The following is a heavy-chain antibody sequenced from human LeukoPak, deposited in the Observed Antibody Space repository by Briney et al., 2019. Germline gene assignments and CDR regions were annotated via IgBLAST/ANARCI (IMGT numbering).Heavy chain of an antibody. CDR2: ISGSGGST. V-gene: IGHV3-23*01. J-gene: IGHJ4*02. D-gene: IGHD2-8*01. CDR1: GFTFSSYA. Sequence: GGSLRLSCAASGFTFSSYAMSWVRQAPGKGLEWVSAISGSGGSTYYADSVKGRFTISRDNARNSLYLQMNSLGDEDTAVYYCARGRMLASWGQGTLVTVSS. CDR3: ARGRMLAS.